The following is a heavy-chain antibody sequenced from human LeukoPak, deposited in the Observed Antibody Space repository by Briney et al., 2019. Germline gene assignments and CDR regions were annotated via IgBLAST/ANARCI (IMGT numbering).Heavy chain of an antibody. D-gene: IGHD6-13*01. CDR3: ARGTKAAPGTFDY. Sequence: SETLSLTCTVSGGSISSSSYYWGWIRQPPGKGLEWIGSIYYSGSTYYNPSLKSRVTISVDTSKNQFSLKLSSVTAADTGVYYCARGTKAAPGTFDYWGQGTLVTVSS. J-gene: IGHJ4*02. CDR2: IYYSGST. CDR1: GGSISSSSYY. V-gene: IGHV4-39*07.